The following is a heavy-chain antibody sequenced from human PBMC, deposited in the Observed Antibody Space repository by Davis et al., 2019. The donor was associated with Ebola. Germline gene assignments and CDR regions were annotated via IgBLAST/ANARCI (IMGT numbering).Heavy chain of an antibody. J-gene: IGHJ4*02. D-gene: IGHD1-26*01. V-gene: IGHV3-69-1*01. CDR3: ARDGVGPTPEFDY. CDR1: GFTLSSYP. CDR2: IGTSGDI. Sequence: PGGSLRLSCAASGFTLSSYPMYWVRQAPGKGLEWVSCIGTSGDIRYADSVKGRFTISRDNAKKSLFLEMNSLRAEDTALYYCARDGVGPTPEFDYWGQGTLVTVAS.